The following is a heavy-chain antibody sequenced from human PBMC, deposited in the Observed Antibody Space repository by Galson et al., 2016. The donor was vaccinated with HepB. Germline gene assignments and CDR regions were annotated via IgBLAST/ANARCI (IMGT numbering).Heavy chain of an antibody. CDR1: GYSFTTYY. Sequence: SVKVSCKASGYSFTTYYMHWVRQAPGQGLEWMGMINPNDGRRKYTQKLQGRVTLSVDTSKNQFSLKVNSVTAADTAVYYCARRREAHNWFDPWGQGTLVTVSS. V-gene: IGHV1-46*04. CDR3: ARRREAHNWFDP. J-gene: IGHJ5*02. CDR2: INPNDGRR.